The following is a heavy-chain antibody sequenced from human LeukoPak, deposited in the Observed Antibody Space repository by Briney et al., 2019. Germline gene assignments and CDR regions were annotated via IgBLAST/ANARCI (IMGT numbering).Heavy chain of an antibody. D-gene: IGHD1-26*01. V-gene: IGHV1-18*04. CDR1: GYTFSSYG. J-gene: IGHJ4*02. CDR2: INTYNGNT. CDR3: ARDPSLIVGASISFFDY. Sequence: ASVKVSCKASGYTFSSYGVSWVRQARGQGLEWMGWINTYNGNTKYAQKFQGRVTMTTDTSTSTAYMDLRSLRSDDTAVYYCARDPSLIVGASISFFDYWGQGTLVTVPS.